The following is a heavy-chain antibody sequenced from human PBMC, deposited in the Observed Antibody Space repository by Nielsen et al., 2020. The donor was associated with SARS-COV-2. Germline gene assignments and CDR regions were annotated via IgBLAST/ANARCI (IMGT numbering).Heavy chain of an antibody. D-gene: IGHD4-11*01. CDR2: IYYSGST. J-gene: IGHJ6*02. CDR3: ARALQFRWSLDV. V-gene: IGHV4-61*01. Sequence: GSLRLSCTVSGGSVSSGSYYWSWIRQPPGKGLEWIGYIYYSGSTNYNPSLKSRVTISVDTSKNQFSLKLSSVTAADTAVYYCARALQFRWSLDVWGQGTTVTVSS. CDR1: GGSVSSGSYY.